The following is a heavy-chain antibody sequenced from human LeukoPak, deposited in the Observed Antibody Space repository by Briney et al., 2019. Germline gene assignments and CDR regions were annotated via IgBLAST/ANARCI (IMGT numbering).Heavy chain of an antibody. Sequence: ASVKVSCKASGGTFSSYAINWVRQATRQGLEWMGWMNPNSGNTGYAQKFQGRVTMTRNTSISTAYMELSSLRSEDTAVYYCARGDWGATTGNFDYWGQGTQVTVSS. CDR1: GGTFSSYA. V-gene: IGHV1-8*02. D-gene: IGHD1-26*01. CDR3: ARGDWGATTGNFDY. J-gene: IGHJ4*02. CDR2: MNPNSGNT.